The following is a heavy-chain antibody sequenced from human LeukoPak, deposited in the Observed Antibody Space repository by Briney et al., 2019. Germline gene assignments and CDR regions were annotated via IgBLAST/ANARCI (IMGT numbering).Heavy chain of an antibody. CDR1: GGSISSSSYY. D-gene: IGHD2-2*02. V-gene: IGHV4-39*07. Sequence: PSETLSLTCTVSGGSISSSSYYWGWIRQPPGKGLEWIGSIYYSGSTYYNPSLKSRVTISVDTSKNQFSLKLSSMTAADTAVYYCARIPIVVVPAAILYWFDPWGQGTLVTVSS. J-gene: IGHJ5*02. CDR3: ARIPIVVVPAAILYWFDP. CDR2: IYYSGST.